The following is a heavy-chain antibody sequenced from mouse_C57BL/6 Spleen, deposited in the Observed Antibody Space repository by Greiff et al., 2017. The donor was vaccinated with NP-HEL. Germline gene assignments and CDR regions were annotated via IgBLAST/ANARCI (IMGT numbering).Heavy chain of an antibody. J-gene: IGHJ2*01. Sequence: EVKLMESGGGLVKPGGSLKLSCAASGFTFSDYGMHWVRQAPEKGLEWVAYISSGSSTIYYADTVKGRFTISRDNAKNTLFLQMTSLRSEDTAMYYGAREGTTVAYYLDYWGQGTTLTVSS. V-gene: IGHV5-17*01. CDR3: AREGTTVAYYLDY. CDR1: GFTFSDYG. D-gene: IGHD1-1*01. CDR2: ISSGSSTI.